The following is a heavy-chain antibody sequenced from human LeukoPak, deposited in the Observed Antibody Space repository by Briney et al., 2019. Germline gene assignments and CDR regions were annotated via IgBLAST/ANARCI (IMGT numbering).Heavy chain of an antibody. J-gene: IGHJ6*02. D-gene: IGHD2-15*01. CDR1: GGSFSGYY. CDR3: ARGLRYCSGGSCYYANYYYYGMDV. CDR2: INHSGST. V-gene: IGHV4-34*01. Sequence: SETLSLTCAVYGGSFSGYYWSWIRQPPGKGLEWIGEINHSGSTNYNPSLKSRVTISVDTSKNQFSLKLSSATAADTAVYYCARGLRYCSGGSCYYANYYYYGMDVWGQGTTVTVSS.